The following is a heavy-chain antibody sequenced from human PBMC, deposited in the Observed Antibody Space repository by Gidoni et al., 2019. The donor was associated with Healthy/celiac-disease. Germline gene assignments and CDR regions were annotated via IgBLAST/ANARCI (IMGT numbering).Heavy chain of an antibody. Sequence: EVQLVESGGGLVKPGGSLRLSCAASGFTFSSYSMNWVRPAPGKGLEWVSSISSSSSYIYYADSVKGRFTISRDNAKNSLYLQMNSLRAEDTAVYYCAREGRGLRYFEGGLLGYYYYGMDVWGQGTTVTVSS. D-gene: IGHD3-9*01. J-gene: IGHJ6*02. V-gene: IGHV3-21*01. CDR2: ISSSSSYI. CDR1: GFTFSSYS. CDR3: AREGRGLRYFEGGLLGYYYYGMDV.